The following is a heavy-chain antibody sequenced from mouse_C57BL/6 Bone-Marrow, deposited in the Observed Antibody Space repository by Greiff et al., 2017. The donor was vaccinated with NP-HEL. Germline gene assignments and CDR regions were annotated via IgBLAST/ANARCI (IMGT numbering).Heavy chain of an antibody. CDR2: ISSGGDYI. J-gene: IGHJ4*01. CDR3: TRERITTEAMDY. CDR1: GFTFSSYA. D-gene: IGHD1-1*01. V-gene: IGHV5-9-1*02. Sequence: EVQGVESGEGLVKPGGSLKLSCAASGFTFSSYAMSWVRQTPEKRLEWVAYISSGGDYIYYADTVKGRFTISRDNARNTLYLQMSSLKSEDTAMYYCTRERITTEAMDYWGQGTSVTVSS.